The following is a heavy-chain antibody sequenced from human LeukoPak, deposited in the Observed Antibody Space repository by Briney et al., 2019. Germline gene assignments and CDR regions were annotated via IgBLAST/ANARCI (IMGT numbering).Heavy chain of an antibody. J-gene: IGHJ4*02. Sequence: GASVKVSCKASGYTFTSYGISWVRQAPGQGLEWMGWISAYNGNTNYAQKLQGRVTMTTDTSTSTAYMELRSLRSDDTAVYYCARAGGFMYYYDSSGYSHFDYWGQGTLVTVSS. CDR1: GYTFTSYG. CDR2: ISAYNGNT. D-gene: IGHD3-22*01. CDR3: ARAGGFMYYYDSSGYSHFDY. V-gene: IGHV1-18*01.